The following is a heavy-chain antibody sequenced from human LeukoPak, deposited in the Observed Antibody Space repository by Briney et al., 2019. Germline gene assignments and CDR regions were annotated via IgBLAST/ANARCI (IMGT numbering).Heavy chain of an antibody. J-gene: IGHJ4*02. D-gene: IGHD2-2*01. CDR3: ARRVPRKKNFDY. CDR1: GGSISSSSYY. V-gene: IGHV4-39*07. Sequence: PSETLSLTCTVSGGSISSSSYYWGWIRQPPGKGLEWIGSIYYSGSTYYNPSLKSRVTISVDTSKNQFSLKLSSVTAADTAVYYCARRVPRKKNFDYWGQGTLVTVSS. CDR2: IYYSGST.